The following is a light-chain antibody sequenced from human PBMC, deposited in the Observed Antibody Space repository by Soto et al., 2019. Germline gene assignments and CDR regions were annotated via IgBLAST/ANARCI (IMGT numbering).Light chain of an antibody. V-gene: IGKV1-27*01. Sequence: DIQMTQSPSSLSASVGDRVTITCLTSLPISNYIAWYQQKPGKIPNLLIKAASTLQAGVPSRLSASGSGTDFTLTISGLQPEDVAAYYCQEYNSAPLTFGGGTKVEIK. CDR3: QEYNSAPLT. J-gene: IGKJ4*01. CDR2: AAS. CDR1: LPISNY.